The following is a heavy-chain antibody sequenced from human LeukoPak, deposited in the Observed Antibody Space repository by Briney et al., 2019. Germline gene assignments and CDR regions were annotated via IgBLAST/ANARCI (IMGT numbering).Heavy chain of an antibody. CDR2: IYTSGST. CDR1: GGSISSYY. J-gene: IGHJ4*02. V-gene: IGHV4-4*07. D-gene: IGHD3-22*01. CDR3: ATNYYDSSGFDY. Sequence: SETLSLTCAVSGGSISSYYWSWIRQPAGKGLEWIGRIYTSGSTNYNPSLKSRVTMSVDTSKNQFSLKLSSVTAADTAVYYCATNYYDSSGFDYWGQGTLVTVSS.